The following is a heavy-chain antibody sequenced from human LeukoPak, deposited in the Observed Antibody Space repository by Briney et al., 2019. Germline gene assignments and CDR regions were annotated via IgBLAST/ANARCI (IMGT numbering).Heavy chain of an antibody. CDR1: GFTFSRYG. D-gene: IGHD3-10*01. V-gene: IGHV3-30*02. Sequence: GGSLRLSCAASGFTFSRYGMHWVRQAPGKGLEWVAFIPYHENNEYYADSVKGRFTISRDDSKNTVYLQMNSLRAEDTAVYYCVRTGILKNWFDPWGQGTLVTVSS. CDR3: VRTGILKNWFDP. J-gene: IGHJ5*02. CDR2: IPYHENNE.